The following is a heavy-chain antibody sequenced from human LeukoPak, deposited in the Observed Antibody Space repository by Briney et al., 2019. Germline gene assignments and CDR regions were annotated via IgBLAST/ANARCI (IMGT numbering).Heavy chain of an antibody. CDR2: IYYSGST. Sequence: SETLSLTCTVSGGSISSSSYYWGWIRQPPGKGLEWIGSIYYSGSTYYNPSLKSRVTISVDTSKNQFSLKLSSVTAADTAVYYCARATYCTNGVCYTGGVDYWGQGTLVTVSS. D-gene: IGHD2-8*01. V-gene: IGHV4-39*07. J-gene: IGHJ4*02. CDR3: ARATYCTNGVCYTGGVDY. CDR1: GGSISSSSYY.